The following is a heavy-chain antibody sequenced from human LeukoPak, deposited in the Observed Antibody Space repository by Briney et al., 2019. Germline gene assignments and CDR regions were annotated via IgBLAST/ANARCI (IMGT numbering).Heavy chain of an antibody. Sequence: GESLRLSCAASGFTFSSYTMLWVREAPGKRLEFVSAICDNGGSTTYADSVKGRFTISRDNSQNTLFLQMGSLRAEDTATYYRARGNYYGSGAFTPMDYWGQGTLVTVSS. J-gene: IGHJ4*02. CDR2: ICDNGGST. D-gene: IGHD3-10*01. V-gene: IGHV3-64*02. CDR1: GFTFSSYT. CDR3: ARGNYYGSGAFTPMDY.